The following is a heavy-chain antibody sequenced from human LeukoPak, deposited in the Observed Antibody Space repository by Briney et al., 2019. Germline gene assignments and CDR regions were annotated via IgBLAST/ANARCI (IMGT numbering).Heavy chain of an antibody. CDR1: GFTFSTYW. V-gene: IGHV3-74*01. Sequence: SGESLRLSCAASGFTFSTYWMHWVRQAPGKGLVWVSRIKSDGSTNYADSVKGRFTISRDNAKNTVSLQMNSLRPDDTGVYYCARAPSEIGGYYPEYFRHWGQGTLVTVSS. J-gene: IGHJ1*01. D-gene: IGHD3-22*01. CDR3: ARAPSEIGGYYPEYFRH. CDR2: IKSDGST.